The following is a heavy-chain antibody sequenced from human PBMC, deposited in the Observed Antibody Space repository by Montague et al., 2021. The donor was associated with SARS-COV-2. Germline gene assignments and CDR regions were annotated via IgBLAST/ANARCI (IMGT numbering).Heavy chain of an antibody. CDR1: GDSVNTNQ. J-gene: IGHJ3*01. D-gene: IGHD6-19*01. Sequence: SETLSLTCVVSGDSVNTNQWTWVRQPPGKGLEGIGHVFYTGSTKYNPSLESRVTISIDTSKNQFALRLNSVSAADTAIYYCARLIVSGWTDAFDFWGQGTMVTVSS. CDR2: VFYTGST. V-gene: IGHV4-59*02. CDR3: ARLIVSGWTDAFDF.